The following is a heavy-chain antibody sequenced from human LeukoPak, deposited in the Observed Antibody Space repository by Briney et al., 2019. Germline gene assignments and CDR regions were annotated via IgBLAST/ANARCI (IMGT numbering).Heavy chain of an antibody. J-gene: IGHJ4*02. CDR3: ARENSGSYREFDY. Sequence: PSETLPLTCTVSGGSISSYYWSWIRQPAGKGLEWIGRIYTSGSTNYNASLKSRVSISVDTSKNQFSLKLSSVTAADTAVFYCARENSGSYREFDYWGQGTLVTVSS. CDR2: IYTSGST. V-gene: IGHV4-4*07. D-gene: IGHD1-26*01. CDR1: GGSISSYY.